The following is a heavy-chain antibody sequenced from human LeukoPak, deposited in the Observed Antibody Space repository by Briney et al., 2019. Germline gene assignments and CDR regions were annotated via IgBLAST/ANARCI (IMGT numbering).Heavy chain of an antibody. CDR3: ARVGYSYVINDWSRTGLGAYPTKYYYHMDV. Sequence: SETLCLTCAVYGGSFSGYYWSWIRQPPGKGRKWIGEIIHSGRTHYNPSPRRAGTISADTSKNQFSLKLSSVTAADTAVYFCARVGYSYVINDWSRTGLGAYPTKYYYHMDVWGKGTTVTVSS. V-gene: IGHV4-34*12. J-gene: IGHJ6*03. D-gene: IGHD5-18*01. CDR1: GGSFSGYY. CDR2: IIHSGRT.